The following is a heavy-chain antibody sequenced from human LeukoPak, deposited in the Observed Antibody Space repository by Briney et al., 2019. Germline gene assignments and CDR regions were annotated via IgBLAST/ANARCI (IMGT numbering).Heavy chain of an antibody. CDR3: VSPRYFDL. CDR2: IFYSGT. V-gene: IGHV4-39*01. J-gene: IGHJ2*01. Sequence: PSETLSLTCTVSGGSISSSTYYWGWIRQPPGKGLEWIGNIFYSGTYYNPSLQSRVTISVDTSRNQFSLKLSSVTAADTAVYYCVSPRYFDLWGRGTLVTVSS. CDR1: GGSISSSTYY.